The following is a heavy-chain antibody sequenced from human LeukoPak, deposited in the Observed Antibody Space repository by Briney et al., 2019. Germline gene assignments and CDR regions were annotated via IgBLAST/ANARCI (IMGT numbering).Heavy chain of an antibody. CDR2: ISYDGSNK. Sequence: PGGSLRLSCAASGFTFSSYGTHWVRQAPGKGLEWVAVISYDGSNKYYADSVKGRFTISRDNSKNTLYLQMNSLRAEDTAVYYCAKEDCSSTSCQAILWGQGTLVTVSS. CDR3: AKEDCSSTSCQAIL. D-gene: IGHD2-2*01. V-gene: IGHV3-30*18. CDR1: GFTFSSYG. J-gene: IGHJ4*02.